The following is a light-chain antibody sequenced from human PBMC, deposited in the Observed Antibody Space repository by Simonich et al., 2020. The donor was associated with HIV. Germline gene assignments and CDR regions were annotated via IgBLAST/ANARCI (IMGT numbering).Light chain of an antibody. V-gene: IGKV1-13*02. CDR2: DAS. CDR3: QQFNSYPPT. Sequence: AIQLTQSPSSLSASVGGRVTITCRASQGISSALAWYQQKPGKAPKLLIYDASSLESGVPSRFSGSGSGTDFTLTISSLQPEDFATYYCQQFNSYPPTFGQGTRLEIK. J-gene: IGKJ5*01. CDR1: QGISSA.